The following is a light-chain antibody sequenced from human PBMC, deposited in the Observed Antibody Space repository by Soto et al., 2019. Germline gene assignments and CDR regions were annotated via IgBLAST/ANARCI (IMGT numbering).Light chain of an antibody. V-gene: IGKV1-6*01. CDR3: LQKCFSPFT. CDR2: AAS. Sequence: AIQMTQSPASLSSSVGERVTITCRASQGIRNDLDWFQQKPGKAPKLLIYAASNLQSGVPARFSGSGSGTDFTLTISRLQPEDFATYYCLQKCFSPFTFGPGTKVDIK. J-gene: IGKJ3*01. CDR1: QGIRND.